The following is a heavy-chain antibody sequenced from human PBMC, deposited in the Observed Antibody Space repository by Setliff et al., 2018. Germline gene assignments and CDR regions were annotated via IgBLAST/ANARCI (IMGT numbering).Heavy chain of an antibody. D-gene: IGHD1-7*01. CDR2: IKSKTDGGTT. CDR1: GFTFSAYA. Sequence: GGSLRLSCAASGFTFSAYAMSWVRQSPGKGLEWVGRIKSKTDGGTTDYAAPVKGRFTISRDDSKNTLYLQMNSLKTEDTAVYYCTTDLTGTTSVDYWGQGTLVTVSS. V-gene: IGHV3-15*01. CDR3: TTDLTGTTSVDY. J-gene: IGHJ4*02.